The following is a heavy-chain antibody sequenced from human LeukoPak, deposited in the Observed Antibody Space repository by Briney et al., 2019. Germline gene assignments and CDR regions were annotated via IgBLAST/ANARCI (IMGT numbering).Heavy chain of an antibody. V-gene: IGHV3-23*01. D-gene: IGHD2-2*01. J-gene: IGHJ6*03. CDR1: GFNFSSYG. CDR2: ISANAVST. CDR3: ASMPSTEIYYFYYMDV. Sequence: GGSLTLSCAASGFNFSSYGMHWVRQAPGKGLEWVSGISANAVSTYYADSVKGRFTISRDNSKNTLYLHMDRLGTEDTAVYYCASMPSTEIYYFYYMDVWGKGTTVTVSS.